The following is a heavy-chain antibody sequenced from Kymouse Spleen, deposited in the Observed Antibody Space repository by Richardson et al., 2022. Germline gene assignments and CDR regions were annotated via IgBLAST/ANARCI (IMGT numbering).Heavy chain of an antibody. CDR2: ISWNSGSI. Sequence: EVQLVESGGGLVQPGRSLRLSCAASGFTFDDYAMHWVRQAPGKGLEWVSGISWNSGSIGYADSVKGRFTISRDNAKNSLYLQMNSLRAEDTALYYCAKDRDYGSGSYDYYYGMDVWGQGTTVTVSS. CDR1: GFTFDDYA. CDR3: AKDRDYGSGSYDYYYGMDV. J-gene: IGHJ6*02. V-gene: IGHV3-9*01. D-gene: IGHD3-10*01.